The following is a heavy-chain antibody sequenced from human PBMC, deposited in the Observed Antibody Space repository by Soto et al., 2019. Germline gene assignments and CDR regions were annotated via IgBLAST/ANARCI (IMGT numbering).Heavy chain of an antibody. CDR3: ARHKSGSDWLDP. J-gene: IGHJ5*02. D-gene: IGHD2-15*01. Sequence: PSETLSLTCAVYGGSFSGYYWSWFRQPPGKGLEWIGEINHSGSTNYNPSLKSRVTISVDTSKNQFSLKLSSVTAADTAVYYCARHKSGSDWLDPWGQGTLVTVS. CDR2: INHSGST. CDR1: GGSFSGYY. V-gene: IGHV4-34*01.